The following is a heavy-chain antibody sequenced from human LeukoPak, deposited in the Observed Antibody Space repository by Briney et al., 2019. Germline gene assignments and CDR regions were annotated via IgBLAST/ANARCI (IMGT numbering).Heavy chain of an antibody. CDR1: GYTFTSYD. CDR2: MNPNNGRT. J-gene: IGHJ4*02. D-gene: IGHD2-2*01. CDR3: ARNLAMTGDFDY. Sequence: ASVKVSCKTSGYTFTSYDINWVRQAPGQGLEWLGWMNPNNGRTGYAQTFQGRVSMTRDTSMSTAYMELRSLRSEDTAVYYCARNLAMTGDFDYWGQGTLVTVSS. V-gene: IGHV1-8*01.